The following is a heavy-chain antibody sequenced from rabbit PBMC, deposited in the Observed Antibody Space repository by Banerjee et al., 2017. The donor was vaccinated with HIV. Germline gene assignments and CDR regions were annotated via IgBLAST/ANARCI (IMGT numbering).Heavy chain of an antibody. Sequence: QEQLVESGGGLVQPGGSLKLSCKASGFDFGTYGVTWIRQAPGKGLEWIGYIEPIFGNTYYASWVNGRFTISSHNAQNTLYLQLNSLTAADTATYFCARDLTNVIGWNFGWWGQGTLVTVS. V-gene: IGHV1S47*01. J-gene: IGHJ3*01. D-gene: IGHD4-1*01. CDR1: GFDFGTYG. CDR2: IEPIFGNT. CDR3: ARDLTNVIGWNFGW.